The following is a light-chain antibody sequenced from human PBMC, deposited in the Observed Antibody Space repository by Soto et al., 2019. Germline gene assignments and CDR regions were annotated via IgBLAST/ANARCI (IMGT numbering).Light chain of an antibody. Sequence: QSVLTQPASVSGSPGQSITISCTGTSSDVGSYNLVSWYQRHPGKAPKLMIYEVSKRPSGVSNRFSGSKSGNTASLTISGLQAEDEADYYCCSYAGSIPYVFGTGTKVTVL. CDR2: EVS. J-gene: IGLJ1*01. V-gene: IGLV2-23*02. CDR1: SSDVGSYNL. CDR3: CSYAGSIPYV.